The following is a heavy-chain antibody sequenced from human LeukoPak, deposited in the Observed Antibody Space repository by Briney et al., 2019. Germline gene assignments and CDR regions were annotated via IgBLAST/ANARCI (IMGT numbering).Heavy chain of an antibody. CDR3: ARDLRSGGSFTDAFDI. CDR2: IIPIFGTA. J-gene: IGHJ3*02. CDR1: GGTFSSYA. D-gene: IGHD1-26*01. V-gene: IGHV1-69*13. Sequence: ASVKVSCKASGGTFSSYAISWVRQAPGQGLEWMGGIIPIFGTANYAQKFQGRVTITADESTSTAYMELSSLRSEDTAVYYCARDLRSGGSFTDAFDIWGQGTMVTVSS.